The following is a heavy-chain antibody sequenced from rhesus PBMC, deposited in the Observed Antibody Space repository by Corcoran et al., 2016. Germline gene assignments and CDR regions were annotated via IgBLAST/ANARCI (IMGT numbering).Heavy chain of an antibody. Sequence: QLQLQESGPGVVKPSETLSLTCAVSGYSISSGYDWSWIRQPPGKGLEWIGYIYGSSGSTNYNPSLKNRVTISKDTSKNQFSLKLSSVTAADTAVYYCARGLSWNYRLDYWGQGVLVTVSS. D-gene: IGHD1-1*01. J-gene: IGHJ4*01. CDR1: GYSISSGYD. CDR2: IYGSSGST. CDR3: ARGLSWNYRLDY. V-gene: IGHV4-76*01.